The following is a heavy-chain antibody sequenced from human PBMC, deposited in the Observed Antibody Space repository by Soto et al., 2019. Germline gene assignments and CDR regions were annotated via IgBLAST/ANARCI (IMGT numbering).Heavy chain of an antibody. V-gene: IGHV4-30-4*01. CDR3: DRGQSGDKVDY. D-gene: IGHD7-27*01. CDR2: IYRGGSL. Sequence: QVQLQESGPGLVKPSQNLSLTCIVSGGSSSNVNDCWSWIRQRPDKGLGWIGQIYRGGSLYNKPSGTSRVTISVATSKNQFDLQLRCVSAADTAVYYCDRGQSGDKVDYWGQGTLVTVSS. CDR1: GGSSSNVNDC. J-gene: IGHJ4*02.